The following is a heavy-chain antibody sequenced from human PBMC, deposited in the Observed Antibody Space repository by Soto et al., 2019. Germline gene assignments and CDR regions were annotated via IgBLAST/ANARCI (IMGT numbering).Heavy chain of an antibody. CDR3: ARGLSGTRTHYYYYYGMDV. D-gene: IGHD1-7*01. CDR2: INPSGGST. V-gene: IGHV1-46*01. J-gene: IGHJ6*02. CDR1: GYTFTSYY. Sequence: WASVKVSCKASGYTFTSYYMHWVRQAPGQGLEWMGIINPSGGSTSYAQKFQGRVTMTRDTSTSTVYMELSSLRSEDTAVYYCARGLSGTRTHYYYYYGMDVWGQGTTDNVSS.